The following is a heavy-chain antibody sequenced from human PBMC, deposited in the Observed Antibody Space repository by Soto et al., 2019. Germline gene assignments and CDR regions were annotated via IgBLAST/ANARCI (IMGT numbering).Heavy chain of an antibody. V-gene: IGHV3-30-3*01. Sequence: QVQLVESGGGVVQPGRSLRLSCAASGFTFSSYAMHWVRQAPGKGLEWVAVISYDGSNKYYADSVKGRFTISRDNSKNTLYLQMNSLRAEDTAVYYCARDLATVLIRPWGGWFDPWGQGTLVTVSS. D-gene: IGHD5-12*01. CDR1: GFTFSSYA. J-gene: IGHJ5*02. CDR2: ISYDGSNK. CDR3: ARDLATVLIRPWGGWFDP.